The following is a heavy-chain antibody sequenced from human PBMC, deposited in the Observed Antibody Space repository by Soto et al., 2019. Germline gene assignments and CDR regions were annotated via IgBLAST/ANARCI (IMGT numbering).Heavy chain of an antibody. D-gene: IGHD2-21*01. V-gene: IGHV1-46*01. CDR3: ARGDGYSQYDY. CDR2: INPSGGST. Sequence: SVKVSCKASGYTFTSYYIHWVRQAPGQGLEWIGIINPSGGSTNYAQNFQGRVTMTRDTSTSTLYMDLSSLRSEDTAVYYCARGDGYSQYDYWGQGTLVTVSS. CDR1: GYTFTSYY. J-gene: IGHJ4*02.